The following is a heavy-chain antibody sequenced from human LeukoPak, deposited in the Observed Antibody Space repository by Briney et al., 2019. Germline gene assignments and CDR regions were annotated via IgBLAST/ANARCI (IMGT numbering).Heavy chain of an antibody. J-gene: IGHJ6*03. Sequence: ASVKVSRKPSGGTFSSYAISWVRQAPGQGLEWMGGIIPIFGTANYAHTFPGRVTITADKSTSTAYMALSSMRSEDTAVYYCARADTMVRGVLPYHYYYMDVWGKGTTVTVSS. CDR3: ARADTMVRGVLPYHYYYMDV. D-gene: IGHD3-10*01. V-gene: IGHV1-69*06. CDR1: GGTFSSYA. CDR2: IIPIFGTA.